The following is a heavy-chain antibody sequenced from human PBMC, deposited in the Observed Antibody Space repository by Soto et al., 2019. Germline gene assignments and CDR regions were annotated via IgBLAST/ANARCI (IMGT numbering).Heavy chain of an antibody. CDR2: INHSGST. V-gene: IGHV4-34*01. Sequence: PSETLSLTCAVYGGSFSGYYWSWIRQPPGKGLEWIGEINHSGSTNYNPSLKSRVTISVDTSKNQFSLKLSSVTAADTAVYYCARGLANYYYYMDGWGKGTTVTFSS. CDR3: ARGLANYYYYMDG. J-gene: IGHJ6*03. CDR1: GGSFSGYY.